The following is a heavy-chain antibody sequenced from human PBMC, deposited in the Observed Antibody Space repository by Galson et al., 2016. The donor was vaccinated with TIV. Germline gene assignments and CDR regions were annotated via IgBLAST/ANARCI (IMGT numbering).Heavy chain of an antibody. CDR3: ARVSADSSGGAAQFDS. V-gene: IGHV1-18*01. D-gene: IGHD6-19*01. CDR1: GYTFSSYG. CDR2: INAFNDNT. J-gene: IGHJ4*02. Sequence: SVKVSCKASGYTFSSYGISWVRQAPGQGLEWMGWINAFNDNTHYAQKLQGRVTMTSDTFTSTGYMELRSLKSDDTAVYYCARVSADSSGGAAQFDSRGQGTLVTVSS.